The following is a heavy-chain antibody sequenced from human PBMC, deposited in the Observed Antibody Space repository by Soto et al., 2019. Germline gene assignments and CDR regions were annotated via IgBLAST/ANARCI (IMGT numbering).Heavy chain of an antibody. Sequence: QVQLVQSGAEVTKPGSSVKVSCKASGGTFSSSAISWVRQAPGQGLEWMGGIIPIFGTANYAQKFQGRVTITADESTSTGYMELSRMRSEDTAVYYWARDDYYGSGRSNLAAISYDYYGMDFWGQGTTVTVSS. V-gene: IGHV1-69*01. CDR1: GGTFSSSA. D-gene: IGHD3-10*01. J-gene: IGHJ6*02. CDR2: IIPIFGTA. CDR3: ARDDYYGSGRSNLAAISYDYYGMDF.